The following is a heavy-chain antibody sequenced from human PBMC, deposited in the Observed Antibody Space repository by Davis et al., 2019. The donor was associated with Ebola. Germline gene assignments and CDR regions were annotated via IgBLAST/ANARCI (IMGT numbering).Heavy chain of an antibody. CDR3: TREYGGGVDY. CDR1: GFTFGDYA. V-gene: IGHV3-49*03. Sequence: GESLKISCTASGFTFGDYAMSWFRQAPGKGPEWVGYIRSKGYGGTTEYAASVKGRFTISRDDSKSIAYLQMNSLKTEDTAVYYCTREYGGGVDYWGQGTLVTVSS. CDR2: IRSKGYGGTT. D-gene: IGHD3-16*01. J-gene: IGHJ4*02.